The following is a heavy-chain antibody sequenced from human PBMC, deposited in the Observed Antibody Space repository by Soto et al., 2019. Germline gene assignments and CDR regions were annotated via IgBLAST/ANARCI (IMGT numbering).Heavy chain of an antibody. CDR3: ARGDREEIAVAVGVRPGGYGVDV. CDR1: GFTFSSYS. Sequence: GGSLRLSCAASGFTFSSYSMNWVRQAPGKGLEWVSSISSSSSYIYYADSVKGRFTISRDNAKNSLYLQMNSLRAEDTAVYYCARGDREEIAVAVGVRPGGYGVDVWGQGTTVTVSS. V-gene: IGHV3-21*01. J-gene: IGHJ6*02. D-gene: IGHD2-15*01. CDR2: ISSSSSYI.